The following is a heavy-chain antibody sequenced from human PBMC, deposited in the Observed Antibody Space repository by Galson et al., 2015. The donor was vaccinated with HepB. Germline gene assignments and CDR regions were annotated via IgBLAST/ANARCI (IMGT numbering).Heavy chain of an antibody. CDR3: AGRYNWNYLGAFDI. CDR1: GFTFSSYA. J-gene: IGHJ3*02. CDR2: ISYDGSNK. D-gene: IGHD1-7*01. V-gene: IGHV3-30-3*01. Sequence: SLRLSCAASGFTFSSYAMHWVRQAPGKGLEWVAVISYDGSNKYYADSVKGRFTISRDNSKNTLYLQMNSLRAEDTAVYYCAGRYNWNYLGAFDIWGQGTMVTASS.